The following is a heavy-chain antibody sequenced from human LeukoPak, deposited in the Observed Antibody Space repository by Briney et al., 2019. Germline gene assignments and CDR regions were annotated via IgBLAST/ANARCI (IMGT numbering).Heavy chain of an antibody. V-gene: IGHV1-69*01. CDR2: IIPIFGTA. D-gene: IGHD3-10*01. Sequence: SVTVSCKASGGTFSSYAISWVRQAPGLGLEWMGGIIPIFGTANYAQKFQGRVTITADESTSTAYMELSSLRSEDTAVYYCARMDGLLWFGEFPHAFDIWGQGTMVTVSS. J-gene: IGHJ3*02. CDR3: ARMDGLLWFGEFPHAFDI. CDR1: GGTFSSYA.